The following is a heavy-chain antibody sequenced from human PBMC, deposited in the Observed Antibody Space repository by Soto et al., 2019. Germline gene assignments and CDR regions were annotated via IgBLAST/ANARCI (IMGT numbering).Heavy chain of an antibody. CDR1: GFSVSNKF. CDR2: ISGSGSST. D-gene: IGHD3-22*01. CDR3: ATGNSSGTDYYYYGMDV. J-gene: IGHJ6*02. V-gene: IGHV3-23*01. Sequence: PGGSLRLSCAASGFSVSNKFMSWVRQAPGKGLEWVSGISGSGSSTFYADSVKGRFTISRDNSKNTLYLQMNSLRVEDTAVYYCATGNSSGTDYYYYGMDVWGQGTTVTVSS.